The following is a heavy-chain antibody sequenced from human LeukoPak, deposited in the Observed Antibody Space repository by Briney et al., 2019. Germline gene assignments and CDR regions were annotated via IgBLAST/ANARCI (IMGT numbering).Heavy chain of an antibody. V-gene: IGHV3-48*01. Sequence: PRGSLRLSCAASGFTFSSYSMNWVRQAPGKGLEWVSYISSSSSTIYHADSVKGRFTISRDNAKNSLYLQMNSLRAEDTAVYYCARGYNWECDYWGQGTLVTVSS. CDR3: ARGYNWECDY. J-gene: IGHJ4*02. D-gene: IGHD1-20*01. CDR2: ISSSSSTI. CDR1: GFTFSSYS.